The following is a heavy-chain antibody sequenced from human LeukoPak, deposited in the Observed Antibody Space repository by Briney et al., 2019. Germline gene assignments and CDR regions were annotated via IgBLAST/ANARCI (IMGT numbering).Heavy chain of an antibody. D-gene: IGHD4-11*01. Sequence: GGSLRLSCAASGFTFSSYWMSWVRQAPGKGLEWVSAISGSGGSTYYADSVKGRFTISRDNSKNTLYLQMNSLRAEDTAIYYCAKDRSNALYYFDYWGQGTLVTVSS. V-gene: IGHV3-23*01. CDR3: AKDRSNALYYFDY. J-gene: IGHJ4*02. CDR1: GFTFSSYW. CDR2: ISGSGGST.